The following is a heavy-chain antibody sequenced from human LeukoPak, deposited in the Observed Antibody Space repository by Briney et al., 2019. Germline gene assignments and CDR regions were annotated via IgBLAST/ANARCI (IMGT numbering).Heavy chain of an antibody. Sequence: GGSLRLSCAASGFTFSSFWMTWVRQAPGKGLEWVANIRQDGGETYYVDSVKGRFTISRDNAKTSLYLQMTSLRAEDAAVYYCARRYHFDSSGLHWRSPFDIWGQGTMVAVSS. J-gene: IGHJ3*02. CDR3: ARRYHFDSSGLHWRSPFDI. CDR2: IRQDGGET. V-gene: IGHV3-7*01. D-gene: IGHD3-22*01. CDR1: GFTFSSFW.